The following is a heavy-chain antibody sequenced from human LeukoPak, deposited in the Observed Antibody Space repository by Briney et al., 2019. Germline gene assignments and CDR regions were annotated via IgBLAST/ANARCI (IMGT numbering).Heavy chain of an antibody. J-gene: IGHJ5*01. CDR3: ARDLESDS. Sequence: GGSLRLSCAASGFTFSSYTMHWVRQAPGKGLEWVAIISYDGSNKYYADSVTGRFIISRDISKNTLYLQMNSLRVEDTAIYYCARDLESDSWGQGTLVTVSS. CDR1: GFTFSSYT. V-gene: IGHV3-30*01. CDR2: ISYDGSNK. D-gene: IGHD5-24*01.